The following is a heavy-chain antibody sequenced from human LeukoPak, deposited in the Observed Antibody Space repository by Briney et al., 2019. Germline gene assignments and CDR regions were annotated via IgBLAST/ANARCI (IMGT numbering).Heavy chain of an antibody. J-gene: IGHJ4*02. CDR1: GFTFSIYD. CDR3: AREDASAIDY. Sequence: GGSLRLSCAASGFTFSIYDMNWVRQAPGKGLEWVSHISGSGRTMYYADSVKGRFTISRDNAKNSLSLQMNSLRAEDTAVYYWAREDASAIDYWGQGALVTVSS. V-gene: IGHV3-48*03. D-gene: IGHD2-2*01. CDR2: ISGSGRTM.